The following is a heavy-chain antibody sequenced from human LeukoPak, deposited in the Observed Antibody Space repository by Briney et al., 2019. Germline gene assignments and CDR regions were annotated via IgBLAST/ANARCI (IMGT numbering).Heavy chain of an antibody. V-gene: IGHV4-59*08. Sequence: SETLSLTCTVSGGSIRSYYWSWIRQPPGKGLEWIGYIYYSGSTNYNPSLKSRVTLSVDTSKNQFSLKLSSVTAADTAVYYCARHKDGYSYGSNDYWGQGTLVTVSS. D-gene: IGHD5-18*01. J-gene: IGHJ4*02. CDR2: IYYSGST. CDR3: ARHKDGYSYGSNDY. CDR1: GGSIRSYY.